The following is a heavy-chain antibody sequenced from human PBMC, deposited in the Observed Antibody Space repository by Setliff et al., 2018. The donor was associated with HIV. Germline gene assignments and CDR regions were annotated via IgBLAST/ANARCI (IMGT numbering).Heavy chain of an antibody. CDR2: INGGSGKI. Sequence: ASVKVSCKASGYTFSTSGMHWMRQAPGQRLEWMGCINGGSGKIEYSQKFQGRVTITRDTSASTAYMELSSLRSEDTAVYYCARPAGMLLYPFDAFDIWGQGTMVTVSS. D-gene: IGHD2-2*02. V-gene: IGHV1-3*01. CDR1: GYTFSTSG. J-gene: IGHJ3*02. CDR3: ARPAGMLLYPFDAFDI.